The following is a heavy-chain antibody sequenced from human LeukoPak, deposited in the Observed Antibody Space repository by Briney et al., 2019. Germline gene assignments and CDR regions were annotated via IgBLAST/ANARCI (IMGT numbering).Heavy chain of an antibody. V-gene: IGHV1-2*02. D-gene: IGHD2-21*02. CDR2: INPSSGGT. J-gene: IGHJ5*02. CDR3: AKTVVAAIGWLDP. CDR1: GYTFTDYF. Sequence: ASVKVSCKASGYTFTDYFIHWVRQAPGQGLEWMGWINPSSGGTNCAQRFQGRVTMTRDTSISTAYMEVSSLRSDDTAVYYCAKTVVAAIGWLDPWGQGTLVTVSS.